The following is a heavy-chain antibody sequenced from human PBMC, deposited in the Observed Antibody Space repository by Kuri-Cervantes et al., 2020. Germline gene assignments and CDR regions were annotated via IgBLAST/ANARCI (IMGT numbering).Heavy chain of an antibody. CDR1: GFTFSSYW. D-gene: IGHD2-2*01. CDR2: IKQDGSEK. Sequence: GESLKISCAASGFTFSSYWMSWVRQAPGKGLEWVANIKQDGSEKYYVDSVKGRFTISRDNSKNTLYLQMNSLRAEDTAVYYCARDSDIVVVPAANHDAFDIWGQGTMVTVSS. CDR3: ARDSDIVVVPAANHDAFDI. J-gene: IGHJ3*02. V-gene: IGHV3-7*01.